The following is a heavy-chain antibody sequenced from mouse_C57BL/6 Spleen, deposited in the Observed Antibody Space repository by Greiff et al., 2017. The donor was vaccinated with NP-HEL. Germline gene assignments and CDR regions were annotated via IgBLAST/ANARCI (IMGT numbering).Heavy chain of an antibody. CDR3: ARSSTTVVVRYFDV. D-gene: IGHD1-1*01. V-gene: IGHV1-64*01. J-gene: IGHJ1*03. CDR1: GYTFTSYW. CDR2: IHPNSGST. Sequence: QVQLQQPGAELVKPGASVKLSCKASGYTFTSYWMHWVKQRPGQGLEWIGMIHPNSGSTNYNEKFKSKATLTVDKSSSTAYMQLSSLTSEDSAVYYCARSSTTVVVRYFDVWGTGTTVTVSS.